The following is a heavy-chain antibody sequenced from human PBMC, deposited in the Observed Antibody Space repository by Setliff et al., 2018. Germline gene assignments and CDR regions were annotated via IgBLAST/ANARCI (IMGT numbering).Heavy chain of an antibody. Sequence: GGSLRLSCAVSGFTFSSHAMSWVRQAAGKGLEWVSAIAGNGLNTFYADSVKGRFTISRDNAKNSLYLQMNSLRVEDTAFFYCARVGPSQGIAVATYFFDYWGQGTLVTAPQ. D-gene: IGHD6-19*01. CDR2: IAGNGLNT. CDR1: GFTFSSHA. J-gene: IGHJ4*02. CDR3: ARVGPSQGIAVATYFFDY. V-gene: IGHV3-23*01.